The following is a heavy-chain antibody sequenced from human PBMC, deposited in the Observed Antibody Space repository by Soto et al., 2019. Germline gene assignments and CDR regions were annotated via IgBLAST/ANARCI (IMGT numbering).Heavy chain of an antibody. J-gene: IGHJ6*02. CDR3: ATRLSEIYRYYYGLDV. V-gene: IGHV3-48*03. Sequence: VQLEESGGGLAQPGGSLRLSCAASGFTFSSYEMNWVRQAPGQGLEWVSHISSSGSTINYGDSVKGRFTISRDNAKNSLYLHRNSLRAEDTAVYSCATRLSEIYRYYYGLDVWGQGTTVTVS. CDR2: ISSSGSTI. D-gene: IGHD3-3*01. CDR1: GFTFSSYE.